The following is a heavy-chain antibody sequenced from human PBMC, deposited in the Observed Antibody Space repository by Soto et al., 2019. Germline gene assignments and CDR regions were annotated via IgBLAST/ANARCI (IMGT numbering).Heavy chain of an antibody. CDR1: GFTFSNAW. Sequence: GGSLRLSCAASGFTFSNAWMNWVRQAPGKGLEWVGRIKSKTDGGTTDYAAPVKGRFTISRDDSKNTLYLQMNSLKTEDTAVYYCTTDVTMVRGDTDAFDIWGQGTMVTVSS. CDR3: TTDVTMVRGDTDAFDI. D-gene: IGHD3-10*01. J-gene: IGHJ3*02. CDR2: IKSKTDGGTT. V-gene: IGHV3-15*07.